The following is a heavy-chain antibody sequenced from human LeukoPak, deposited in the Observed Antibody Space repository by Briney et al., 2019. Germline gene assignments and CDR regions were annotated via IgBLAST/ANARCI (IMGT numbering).Heavy chain of an antibody. D-gene: IGHD1-7*01. CDR1: GFTFSSYG. J-gene: IGHJ4*02. Sequence: GGSLRLSCAASGFTFSSYGMHWVRQAPGKGLEWVAVTWYDGSNKYYADSVKGRFTISRDNSKNTLYLQTNSLRAEDTAVYYCARQELFRTGGIDYWGQGTLVTVSS. V-gene: IGHV3-33*01. CDR2: TWYDGSNK. CDR3: ARQELFRTGGIDY.